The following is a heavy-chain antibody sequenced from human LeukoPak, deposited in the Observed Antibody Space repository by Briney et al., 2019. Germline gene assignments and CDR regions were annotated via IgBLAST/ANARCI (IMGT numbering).Heavy chain of an antibody. CDR3: ARGGLYAYYFDY. J-gene: IGHJ4*02. Sequence: PGGSLRLSCAASGFTFSSYWIHWVRQVPGKGRVWVSRINSDGSRTNYADSVKGRFTISRDNAKNTLYLQMNSLSAEDTAVYYCARGGLYAYYFDYWGQGTLVTVSS. CDR2: INSDGSRT. D-gene: IGHD2/OR15-2a*01. CDR1: GFTFSSYW. V-gene: IGHV3-74*01.